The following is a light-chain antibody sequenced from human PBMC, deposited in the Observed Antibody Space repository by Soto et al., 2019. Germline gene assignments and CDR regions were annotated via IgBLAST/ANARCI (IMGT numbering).Light chain of an antibody. CDR2: SAS. CDR3: QKYNIAPLT. Sequence: DIQMTQSPSSLSASVGDRVTITCRASQDISNSLAWYQRKPGQVPLLLIYSASTLQSGVPSRFSGSGSGTYFTLTISSLQPEDVATYYCQKYNIAPLTFGGGTKVEVK. CDR1: QDISNS. J-gene: IGKJ4*01. V-gene: IGKV1-27*01.